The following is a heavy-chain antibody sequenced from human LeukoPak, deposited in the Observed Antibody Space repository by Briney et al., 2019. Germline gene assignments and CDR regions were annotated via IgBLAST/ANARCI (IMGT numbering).Heavy chain of an antibody. V-gene: IGHV4-59*01. J-gene: IGHJ4*02. D-gene: IGHD3-3*01. CDR2: IYYSGST. CDR1: GGSISSYY. CDR3: ARDRNGYYY. Sequence: SETLSLTCTVSGGSISSYYWSWIRQPPGKRPEWIGYIYYSGSTNYNPSLKSRVTISVDRSKNQFSLKLSSVTAADTAVYYCARDRNGYYYWGQGTLVTVSS.